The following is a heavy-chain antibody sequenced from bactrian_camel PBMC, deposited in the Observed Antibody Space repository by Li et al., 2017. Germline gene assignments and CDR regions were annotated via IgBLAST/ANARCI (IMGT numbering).Heavy chain of an antibody. D-gene: IGHD3*01. Sequence: HVQLVESGGGLVQPGGSLRLSCAASGFTFSDTYMNWVRQAPGKGLEWVSSIYTGDGSTSIADSVKGRFTISQDNPKNTVYLQMNSLKPEDMGVYYCVSELIGVGWPAFPYWGQGTQVTVS. CDR3: VSELIGVGWPAFPY. CDR2: IYTGDGST. CDR1: GFTFSDTY. V-gene: IGHV3S20*01. J-gene: IGHJ4*01.